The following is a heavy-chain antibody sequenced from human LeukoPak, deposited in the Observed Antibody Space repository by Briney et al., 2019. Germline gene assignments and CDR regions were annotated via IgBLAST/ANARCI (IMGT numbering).Heavy chain of an antibody. D-gene: IGHD3-16*02. CDR3: ARGQGRYDYVWGSYRPPSSFFDY. CDR2: INHSGST. V-gene: IGHV4-34*01. Sequence: SETLSLTCAVYGGSFSGYYWSWIRQPPGKGLEWIGEINHSGSTNYNPSLKSRVTISVDTSKNQFSLKLSSVTAADTAVNYCARGQGRYDYVWGSYRPPSSFFDYWGQGTLVTVSS. J-gene: IGHJ4*02. CDR1: GGSFSGYY.